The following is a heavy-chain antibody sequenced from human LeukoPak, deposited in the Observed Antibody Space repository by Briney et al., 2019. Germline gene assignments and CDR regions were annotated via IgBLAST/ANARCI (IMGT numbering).Heavy chain of an antibody. CDR3: TRNAAYCLEF. J-gene: IGHJ4*02. D-gene: IGHD2-21*01. V-gene: IGHV4-4*02. CDR1: GFSISSAYW. Sequence: SETLSLTCAVSGFSISSAYWWSWVRQSPGKGLEWIGEISHDGSTNYNPSLKSRVTISADGSKNQLSLKLNSVTAADTAVYYCTRNAAYCLEFWGQGTPVTVSS. CDR2: ISHDGST.